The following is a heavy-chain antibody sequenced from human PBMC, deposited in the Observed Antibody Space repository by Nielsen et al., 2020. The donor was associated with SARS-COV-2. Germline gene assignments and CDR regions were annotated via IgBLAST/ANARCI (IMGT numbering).Heavy chain of an antibody. Sequence: GESLKISCAASGFTFSSYSMIWVRQAPGGGLEWVSHISSSGSYIYYADSVKGRFTISRDNAKNSLYLQMNSLRAEDTAVYYCATDQYCPNGICSSGGRDYWGQGTLVTVSS. V-gene: IGHV3-21*01. J-gene: IGHJ4*02. CDR3: ATDQYCPNGICSSGGRDY. CDR1: GFTFSSYS. CDR2: ISSSGSYI. D-gene: IGHD2-8*01.